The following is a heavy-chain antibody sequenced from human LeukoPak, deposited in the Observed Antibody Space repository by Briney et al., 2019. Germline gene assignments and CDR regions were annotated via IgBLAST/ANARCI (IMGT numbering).Heavy chain of an antibody. CDR2: TSGSGDST. CDR3: AKVGYCSSISCQEAFDV. V-gene: IGHV3-23*01. Sequence: QTGGSLRLSCAASGFIFSSYAMTWVRQAPGKGLEWVSVTSGSGDSTYYADSVKGRFTISRDHSQNTLYLQMNSLRAEDTAVYYCAKVGYCSSISCQEAFDVWGQGTKVTVSS. J-gene: IGHJ3*01. CDR1: GFIFSSYA. D-gene: IGHD2-2*01.